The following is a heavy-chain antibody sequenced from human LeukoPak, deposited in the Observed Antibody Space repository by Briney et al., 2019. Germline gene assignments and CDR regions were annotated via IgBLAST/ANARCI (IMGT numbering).Heavy chain of an antibody. CDR2: ISSSGTYV. CDR3: AGRYTDITDDL. CDR1: GFTEFTFSSYR. V-gene: IGHV3-21*01. Sequence: SGGSLRLSCAASGFTEFTFSSYRMTWVRHAPGKGLEWVSSISSSGTYVYYADSVKGRFTISRGNAKNSLFLQMNNLRAEDTATYYCAGRYTDITDDLWGQGTMVSVS. D-gene: IGHD3-9*01. J-gene: IGHJ3*01.